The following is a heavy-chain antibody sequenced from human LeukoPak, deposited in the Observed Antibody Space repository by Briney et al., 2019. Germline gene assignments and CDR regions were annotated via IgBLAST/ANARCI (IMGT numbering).Heavy chain of an antibody. CDR3: ARDRDIVAMIPIFDY. V-gene: IGHV3-21*01. CDR1: GFTFSSYN. Sequence: PVGSLRLSCAASGFTFSSYNMNWVRQAPGKGLEWVSSISSSSSYIYYADSVKGRFTISRDNAKNSLYLQMNSLRAEDTAVYYCARDRDIVAMIPIFDYWGQGTLLTVSS. CDR2: ISSSSSYI. J-gene: IGHJ4*02. D-gene: IGHD5-12*01.